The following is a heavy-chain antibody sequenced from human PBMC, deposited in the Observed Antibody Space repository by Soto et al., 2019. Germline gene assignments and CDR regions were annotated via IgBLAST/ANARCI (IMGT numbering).Heavy chain of an antibody. D-gene: IGHD3-3*01. Sequence: PSETLSLTCSFSGDSVTSHYLTWIRQSPEKGLEWIGYMHYTGFSHYNPSLKSRLTISVDRSKNQFTLQLSSVTAADTAVYYCARHTSPSTIFGVVIPTSYYYYYMDVWGKGTTVTVSS. CDR1: GDSVTSHY. CDR2: MHYTGFS. J-gene: IGHJ6*03. V-gene: IGHV4-59*08. CDR3: ARHTSPSTIFGVVIPTSYYYYYMDV.